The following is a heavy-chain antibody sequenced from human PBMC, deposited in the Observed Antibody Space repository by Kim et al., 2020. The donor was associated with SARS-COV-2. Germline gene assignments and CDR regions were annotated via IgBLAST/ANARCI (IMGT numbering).Heavy chain of an antibody. V-gene: IGHV1-18*01. D-gene: IGHD3-3*01. Sequence: KFAQKFQGRVTMTTDTSTNTVYMELRSLRSDDTAVYYCARKADFWSDYFDFWGQGTLVTVSS. CDR3: ARKADFWSDYFDF. J-gene: IGHJ4*02.